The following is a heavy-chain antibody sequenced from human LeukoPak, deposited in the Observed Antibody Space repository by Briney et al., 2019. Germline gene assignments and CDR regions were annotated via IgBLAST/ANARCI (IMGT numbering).Heavy chain of an antibody. D-gene: IGHD2-15*01. CDR2: IYHSGST. Sequence: PSETLSLTCAVSGGSISSGGYSWSWIRQPPGKGLEWIGYIYHSGSTNYNPSLKSRVTISVDKSKNQFSLKLSSVTAADTAVYYCAAEGVAFDYWGQGTLVTVSS. CDR3: AAEGVAFDY. V-gene: IGHV4-30-2*01. J-gene: IGHJ4*02. CDR1: GGSISSGGYS.